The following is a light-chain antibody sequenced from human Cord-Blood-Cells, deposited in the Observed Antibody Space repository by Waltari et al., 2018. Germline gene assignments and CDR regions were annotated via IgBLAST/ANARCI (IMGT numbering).Light chain of an antibody. CDR1: QSVSSN. J-gene: IGKJ1*01. Sequence: EIVTTQTPAPLSESPGERATLPCRASQSVSSNLAWYQQKPGQDPRLLIYGASTRATGIPARFSGSGSGTEFTLTISSLQSEDFAVYYCQQYNNWPRTFGQGTKVEIK. CDR3: QQYNNWPRT. V-gene: IGKV3-15*01. CDR2: GAS.